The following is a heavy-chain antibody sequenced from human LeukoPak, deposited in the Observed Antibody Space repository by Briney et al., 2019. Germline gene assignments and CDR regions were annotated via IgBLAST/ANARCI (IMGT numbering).Heavy chain of an antibody. V-gene: IGHV4-34*01. CDR2: INHSGST. CDR1: GGSFSGYY. D-gene: IGHD2-15*01. Sequence: SETLSLTCAVYGGSFSGYYWSWIRQPPGKGLEWIGEINHSGSTNYNPSLKSRVTISVDTSKNQFSLKLSSVTAADTAVYYCARVVVVAAIGYYFDYWGQGTLVTVSS. CDR3: ARVVVVAAIGYYFDY. J-gene: IGHJ4*02.